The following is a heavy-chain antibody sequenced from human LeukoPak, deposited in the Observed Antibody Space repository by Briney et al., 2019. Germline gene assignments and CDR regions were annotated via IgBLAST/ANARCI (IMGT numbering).Heavy chain of an antibody. CDR3: ARDLRGYSYYYGMDV. J-gene: IGHJ6*02. V-gene: IGHV1-46*01. Sequence: ASVKVSCKASGYTFTNYYISWMRQAPGQGLEWMGIINPSGGSTSYAQKFQGRVTMTRDTSTSTVYMELSSLRSEDTAVYYCARDLRGYSYYYGMDVWGQGTTVTVSS. CDR1: GYTFTNYY. CDR2: INPSGGST. D-gene: IGHD5-12*01.